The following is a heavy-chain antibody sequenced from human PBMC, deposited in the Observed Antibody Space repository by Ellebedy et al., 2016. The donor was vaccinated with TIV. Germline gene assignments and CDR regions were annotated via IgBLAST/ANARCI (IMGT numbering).Heavy chain of an antibody. Sequence: PGGSLRLSYAASGFTFSSHDMHWVRQGTGKGLEWVSAIGSAGDTSYSGSVKGRFTISRENGKNSVYLQMNSLRVEDTAVYYCARASAGLDYWGQGTLVTVSS. CDR3: ARASAGLDY. V-gene: IGHV3-13*01. CDR2: IGSAGDT. CDR1: GFTFSSHD. J-gene: IGHJ4*02. D-gene: IGHD6-13*01.